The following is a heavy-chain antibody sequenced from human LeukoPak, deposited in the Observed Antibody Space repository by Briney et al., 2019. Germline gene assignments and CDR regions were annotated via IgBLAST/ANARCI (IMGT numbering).Heavy chain of an antibody. V-gene: IGHV4-34*01. D-gene: IGHD5-12*01. Sequence: SSETLSLTCAVYGGSFSGYYWSWIRQPPGKGLEWIGEINHSGSTNYNPSLKSRVTISVDTSKNQFSLKLSSVTAADTAVYYCALGGSGYDSVNFDYWGQGTLVTVSS. CDR1: GGSFSGYY. CDR3: ALGGSGYDSVNFDY. CDR2: INHSGST. J-gene: IGHJ4*02.